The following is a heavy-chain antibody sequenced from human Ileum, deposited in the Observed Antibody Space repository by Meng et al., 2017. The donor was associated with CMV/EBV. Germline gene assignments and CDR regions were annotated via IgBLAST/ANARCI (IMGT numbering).Heavy chain of an antibody. Sequence: GGSLRLSCAASGFSFSPYSMNWVRQAPGRGLEWVSSISGSGSYIYYADSVKGRFTISRDNAKSSLYLQMNRLGAEDTAVYYCARDLTVGTYYGMDVWGQGTTVTVSS. D-gene: IGHD1-14*01. CDR3: ARDLTVGTYYGMDV. V-gene: IGHV3-21*01. CDR2: ISGSGSYI. J-gene: IGHJ6*02. CDR1: GFSFSPYS.